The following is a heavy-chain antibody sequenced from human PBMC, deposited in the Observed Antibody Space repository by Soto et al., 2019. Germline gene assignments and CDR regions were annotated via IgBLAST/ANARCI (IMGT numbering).Heavy chain of an antibody. CDR1: GYTFTSYD. CDR2: INAGNGNT. CDR3: ARSGGTEYSYDTRFDY. J-gene: IGHJ4*01. Sequence: ASVKVSCKASGYTFTSYDMHWVRQAPGQRLEWMGWINAGNGNTKYSQKFQGRVTITRDTSASTAYMELRSLRSDDTAVYYCARSGGTEYSYDTRFDYWG. V-gene: IGHV1-3*01. D-gene: IGHD5-18*01.